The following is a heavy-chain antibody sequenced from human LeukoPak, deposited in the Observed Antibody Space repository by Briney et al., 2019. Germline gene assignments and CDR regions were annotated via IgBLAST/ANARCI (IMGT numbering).Heavy chain of an antibody. V-gene: IGHV1-8*02. CDR3: ARTMVRGVPVGMDV. D-gene: IGHD3-10*01. CDR2: MNPDSGNT. Sequence: GASVKVSCKASGYTFTSYGISWVRQAPGQGLEYMGWMNPDSGNTGYAQKFQGRITMTSTTSMNTFYLEVSSLRSEDTAIYYCARTMVRGVPVGMDVWGQGTTVIVSS. CDR1: GYTFTSYG. J-gene: IGHJ6*02.